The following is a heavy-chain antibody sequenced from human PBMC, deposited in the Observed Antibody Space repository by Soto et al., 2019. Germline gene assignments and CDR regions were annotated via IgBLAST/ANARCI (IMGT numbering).Heavy chain of an antibody. D-gene: IGHD2-2*01. V-gene: IGHV3-30*18. J-gene: IGHJ4*02. Sequence: QVPLVESGGGVVQPGRSLRLSCAASGFSFSSYGMHWLRQAAGKGLEWVAVISYDGSNKYYADSVRGRFTISRDNSKNTLYLQMNSLRPEDTAVFYCAKERMEQYQLLPFFDYWGQGTLVTVSS. CDR3: AKERMEQYQLLPFFDY. CDR2: ISYDGSNK. CDR1: GFSFSSYG.